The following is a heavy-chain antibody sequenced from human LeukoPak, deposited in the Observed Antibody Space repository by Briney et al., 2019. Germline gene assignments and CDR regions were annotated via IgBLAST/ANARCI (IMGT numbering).Heavy chain of an antibody. V-gene: IGHV4-39*01. CDR1: GGSISSGTYY. CDR3: ARLRGYTDGPPGY. CDR2: IYYSGDT. Sequence: PSETLSLTCTVSGGSISSGTYYWGWIRQPPGKGLEWIGTIYYSGDTYYNPSLKSRVTISVDTSKNQFSLKLSSVTAADTAVYFCARLRGYTDGPPGYWGQGTLVTVSS. D-gene: IGHD5-18*01. J-gene: IGHJ4*02.